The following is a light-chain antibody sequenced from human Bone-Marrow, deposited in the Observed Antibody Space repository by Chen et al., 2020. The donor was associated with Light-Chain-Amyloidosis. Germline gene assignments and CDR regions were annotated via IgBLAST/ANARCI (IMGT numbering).Light chain of an antibody. CDR2: DDS. CDR1: NIGSTS. Sequence: SYVLTQPSSVSVAPGQTATIACGGNNIGSTSVHWYQQTPGQAHLLVGYDDSDRPSGIPERLSGSNSGNTATLTISRVEAGDEADYYCQVWDRSSDRPVFGGVTKLTVL. J-gene: IGLJ3*02. V-gene: IGLV3-21*02. CDR3: QVWDRSSDRPV.